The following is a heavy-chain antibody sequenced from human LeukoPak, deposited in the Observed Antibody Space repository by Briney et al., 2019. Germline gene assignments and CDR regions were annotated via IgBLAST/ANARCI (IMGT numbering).Heavy chain of an antibody. CDR2: IPYDGSKK. Sequence: GGSLRLSCAASGFIFCTYGMHWVRQAPGKGLQWVSFIPYDGSKKYYADSVKGRFTISRDNSKNTLYLQMNSLRVEDTAVYYCAKDLVFRPNWFDPWAREPWSPSPQ. CDR3: AKDLVFRPNWFDP. V-gene: IGHV3-30*02. J-gene: IGHJ5*02. CDR1: GFIFCTYG. D-gene: IGHD2-21*02.